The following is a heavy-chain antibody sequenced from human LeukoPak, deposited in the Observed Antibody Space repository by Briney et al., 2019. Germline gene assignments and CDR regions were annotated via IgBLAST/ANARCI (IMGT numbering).Heavy chain of an antibody. V-gene: IGHV3-7*01. CDR3: ARDRGYTSFDF. Sequence: GGSLRLSCAAYGFSFSNSWMNWLRQAPGKGLEWVASTKPDGSQKYYVDSVKGRFFVSRDNVKDSLYPQMDSLRADDTAVYYCARDRGYTSFDFWGQGTLVAVSS. D-gene: IGHD5-18*01. CDR1: GFSFSNSW. J-gene: IGHJ4*02. CDR2: TKPDGSQK.